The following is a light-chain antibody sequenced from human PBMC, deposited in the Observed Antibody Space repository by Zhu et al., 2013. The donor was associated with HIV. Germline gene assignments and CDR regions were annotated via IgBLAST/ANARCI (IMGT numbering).Light chain of an antibody. J-gene: IGKJ2*03. V-gene: IGKV1-5*03. CDR1: QNINTW. CDR2: KTS. Sequence: DIQMTQSPSTLSASVGDRVTITCRSSQNINTWLAWFQQKPGAVPKLLIYKTSTLETGVPSRFSGSGSGTEFTLTINGLQPEDIATYYCQQYDDLHSFGQGTKLEIK. CDR3: QQYDDLHS.